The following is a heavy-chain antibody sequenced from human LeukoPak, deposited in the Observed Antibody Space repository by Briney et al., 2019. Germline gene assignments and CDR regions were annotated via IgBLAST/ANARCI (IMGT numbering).Heavy chain of an antibody. J-gene: IGHJ4*02. CDR3: AKNGIDSGWYDSFDH. Sequence: GGSLRLSCAASGLTFSSYAMSWVRQAPGKGLEWVSAISGSGGSTYYADSVMGRFTVSRDNSKNTLYLQMTSLRAEDTATYYCAKNGIDSGWYDSFDHCRQGTLVTVSS. V-gene: IGHV3-23*01. CDR1: GLTFSSYA. CDR2: ISGSGGST. D-gene: IGHD6-19*01.